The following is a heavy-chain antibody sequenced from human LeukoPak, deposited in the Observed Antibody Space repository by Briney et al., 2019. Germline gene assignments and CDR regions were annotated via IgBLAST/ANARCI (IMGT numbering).Heavy chain of an antibody. D-gene: IGHD4-23*01. CDR2: ISGSSSYI. V-gene: IGHV3-21*01. J-gene: IGHJ4*02. Sequence: GGSLRLSCAASGFTFSSMNWVRQAPGKGLEWVSSISGSSSYIYYADSVKGRFTISRESSKNRLYLQMNSLRAEDTAVYYCARAEGYGGELDSWGQGTLVTVSS. CDR1: GFTFSS. CDR3: ARAEGYGGELDS.